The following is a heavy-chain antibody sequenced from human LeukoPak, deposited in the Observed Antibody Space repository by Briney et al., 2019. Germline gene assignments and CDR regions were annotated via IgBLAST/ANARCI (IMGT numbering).Heavy chain of an antibody. D-gene: IGHD2-15*01. CDR2: VSIGSRDI. CDR3: AREGGYCYGDSCRYFDY. V-gene: IGHV3-21*01. CDR1: GFTFSSYS. J-gene: IGHJ4*02. Sequence: GGSLRLSCAASGFTFSSYSMNWVRQAPGMGLEWVSSVSIGSRDIYYADSVKGRFTISRDSAKNSLYLQMNSLRAEDTAVYYCAREGGYCYGDSCRYFDYWGQGTLVTVSS.